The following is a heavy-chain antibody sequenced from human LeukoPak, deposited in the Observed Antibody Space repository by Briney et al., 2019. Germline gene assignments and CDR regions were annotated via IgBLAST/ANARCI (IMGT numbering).Heavy chain of an antibody. CDR1: GGSFSGYY. V-gene: IGHV4-34*01. CDR2: INHSGST. D-gene: IGHD6-6*01. CDR3: TRGYSSSSSS. Sequence: SETLSLTCAVYGGSFSGYYWSWIRQPPGKGLEWIGEINHSGSTNYNPSLKSRVTISVDTSKNQFSLKLSSVTAADTAVYYCTRGYSSSSSSWCQGTLVTVSS. J-gene: IGHJ4*02.